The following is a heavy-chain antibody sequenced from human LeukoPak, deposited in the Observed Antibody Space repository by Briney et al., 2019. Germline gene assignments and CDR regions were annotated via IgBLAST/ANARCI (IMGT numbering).Heavy chain of an antibody. D-gene: IGHD3-9*01. V-gene: IGHV4-39*01. CDR3: ASPHSYYDILTGYSGAEYFQH. Sequence: SETLSLTCTVSGGSISSSSYYWGWLRQPPGKGLEWIGSIYYSGSTYYNPSLKSRVTISVDTSKNQFSLKLSSVTAADTAVYYCASPHSYYDILTGYSGAEYFQHWGQGTLVTVSS. CDR1: GGSISSSSYY. J-gene: IGHJ1*01. CDR2: IYYSGST.